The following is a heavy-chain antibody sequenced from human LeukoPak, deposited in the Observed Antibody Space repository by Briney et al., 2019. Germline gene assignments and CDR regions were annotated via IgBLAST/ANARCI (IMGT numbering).Heavy chain of an antibody. D-gene: IGHD6-19*01. CDR2: INQRGST. V-gene: IGHV4-34*01. J-gene: IGHJ5*01. CDR1: GGSFSGYS. Sequence: SETLSLTCAVSGGSFSGYSWNWIRQPPGKGLEWIGEINQRGSTKYNPSLKSRVTISIDTSKSQFSMRLNSVTAADTALYYCARRDSGGWFFDSWGQGALVTVSS. CDR3: ARRDSGGWFFDS.